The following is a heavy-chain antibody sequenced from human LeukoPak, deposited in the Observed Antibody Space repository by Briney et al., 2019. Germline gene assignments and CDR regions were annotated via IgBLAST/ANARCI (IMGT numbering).Heavy chain of an antibody. CDR1: GGSISSGTYY. V-gene: IGHV4-39*07. J-gene: IGHJ4*02. Sequence: SETLSLTCTVSGGSISSGTYYWGWIRQPPGKGLEWIGSIYYSGTTYYNPSLKSRVTISVDTSKNQFSLKVTSVTAADTAVYYCATTTIRLGFWGQGTLVTVSS. CDR3: ATTTIRLGF. D-gene: IGHD1-26*01. CDR2: IYYSGTT.